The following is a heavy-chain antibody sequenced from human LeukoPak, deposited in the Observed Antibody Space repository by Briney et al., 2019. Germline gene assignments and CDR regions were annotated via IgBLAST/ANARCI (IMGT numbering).Heavy chain of an antibody. J-gene: IGHJ3*02. Sequence: GGSLRLSCAASGFTFSSYAMSWVRQAPGKGLEWVSGISGSDGSTNYADSVKGRFTISRENSKNTLYLQMNSLRAEDTAVYYCARRSAAKDAFDIWGQGTMVTVSS. CDR3: ARRSAAKDAFDI. V-gene: IGHV3-23*01. D-gene: IGHD6-25*01. CDR2: ISGSDGST. CDR1: GFTFSSYA.